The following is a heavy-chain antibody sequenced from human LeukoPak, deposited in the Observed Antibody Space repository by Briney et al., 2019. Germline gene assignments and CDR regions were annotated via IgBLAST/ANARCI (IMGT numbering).Heavy chain of an antibody. CDR2: IYYSGST. D-gene: IGHD2-2*01. J-gene: IGHJ4*02. CDR3: ARGIVPAAKYYFDY. Sequence: PSETLSLTCIVSGGSVSSGTYYWSWIRQPPGKGLEWIGYIYYSGSTNYNHSLKSRVTISIDTSKNQFSLKLSSVTAADTALYYCARGIVPAAKYYFDYWGQGTLVTVSS. CDR1: GGSVSSGTYY. V-gene: IGHV4-61*01.